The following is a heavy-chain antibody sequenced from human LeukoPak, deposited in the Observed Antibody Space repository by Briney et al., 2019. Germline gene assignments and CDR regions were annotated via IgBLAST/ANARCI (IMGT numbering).Heavy chain of an antibody. CDR2: ISYDGSNK. V-gene: IGHV3-30*04. CDR1: GFTFSSYA. J-gene: IGHJ3*02. D-gene: IGHD6-19*01. CDR3: ARDQQQWRRNDAFDI. Sequence: GGSLRLSCAASGFTFSSYAMHWVRQAPGKGLEWVAVISYDGSNKYYADSVKGRFTISRDNSKNTLYLQMNSLRAEDTAVYYCARDQQQWRRNDAFDIWGQGTMVTVSS.